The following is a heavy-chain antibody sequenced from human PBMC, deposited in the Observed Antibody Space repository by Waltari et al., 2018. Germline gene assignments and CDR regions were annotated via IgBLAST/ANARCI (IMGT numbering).Heavy chain of an antibody. Sequence: EVQLVESGGDLVQPGRYLRLSCAAAGFTFGDYALHWVRQAPGKGLELVSGITWNSDNVDYADSVKGRFTVGRDNAKNSLYLRMNSLRTEDMALYYCAKGWSGTALGDAIDIWGQGTMVTVSS. V-gene: IGHV3-9*03. D-gene: IGHD3-10*02. CDR3: AKGWSGTALGDAIDI. CDR1: GFTFGDYA. CDR2: ITWNSDNV. J-gene: IGHJ3*02.